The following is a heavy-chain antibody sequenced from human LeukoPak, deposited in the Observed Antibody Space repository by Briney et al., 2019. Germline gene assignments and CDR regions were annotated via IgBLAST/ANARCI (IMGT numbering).Heavy chain of an antibody. J-gene: IGHJ3*02. CDR3: ARAYSSGWSNDAFDI. Sequence: GGSLRLSCSASGFTFSSYGMHWVRQAPGKGLEWVAVIWYDGSNKYYADSVKGRFTISRDNSKNTLYLQMNSLRAEDTAVYYCARAYSSGWSNDAFDIWGQGTVVTVSS. CDR2: IWYDGSNK. D-gene: IGHD6-19*01. CDR1: GFTFSSYG. V-gene: IGHV3-33*08.